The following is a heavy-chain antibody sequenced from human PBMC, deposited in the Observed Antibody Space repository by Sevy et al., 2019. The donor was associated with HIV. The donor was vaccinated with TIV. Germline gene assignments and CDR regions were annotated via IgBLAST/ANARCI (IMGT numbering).Heavy chain of an antibody. D-gene: IGHD3-22*01. CDR2: IYYSGST. CDR3: ARAIYYYDSSGYYFPNDYSRETYYFDY. V-gene: IGHV4-59*01. J-gene: IGHJ4*02. CDR1: GGSISSYY. Sequence: SETLSLTCTVSGGSISSYYWSWIRQPPGKGLEWIGYIYYSGSTNYNPTLKSRGTISVDTSKNQFSLKLSSVTAADTAVYYCARAIYYYDSSGYYFPNDYSRETYYFDYWGQGTLVTVSS.